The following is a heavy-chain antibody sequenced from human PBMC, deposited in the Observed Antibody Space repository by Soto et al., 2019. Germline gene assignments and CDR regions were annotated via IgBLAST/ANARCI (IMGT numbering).Heavy chain of an antibody. Sequence: ITLKESGPTLVKPTQPLTLTCTSSGFSLNTGGVGVGWVRQPRGKAMEWLALIYWDDDERYRPSLRSRLNITKDTINNQVVLTLTNMDPEDTATYYCVRNWRYYGGDYYYGMDAWGQGTTVTVSS. D-gene: IGHD3-10*01. CDR2: IYWDDDE. CDR1: GFSLNTGGVG. CDR3: VRNWRYYGGDYYYGMDA. V-gene: IGHV2-5*02. J-gene: IGHJ6*02.